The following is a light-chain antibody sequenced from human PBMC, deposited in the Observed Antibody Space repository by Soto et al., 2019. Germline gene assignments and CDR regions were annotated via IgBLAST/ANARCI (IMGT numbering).Light chain of an antibody. CDR1: QRVSSY. CDR3: QQRSNWGIFT. CDR2: DAA. J-gene: IGKJ3*01. Sequence: EIVLTQSPATLSLSPGERATLSCRASQRVSSYLAWYQQKPGQAPRLLIYDAANRATGIPARFSGSGSGTDCTLTISSLEPEDFAVYYCQQRSNWGIFTFGPGTKVDIK. V-gene: IGKV3-11*01.